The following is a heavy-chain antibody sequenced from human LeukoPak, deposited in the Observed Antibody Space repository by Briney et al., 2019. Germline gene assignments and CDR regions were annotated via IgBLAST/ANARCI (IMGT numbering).Heavy chain of an antibody. Sequence: SETLSLTCTVSGGSISSYYWSWIRQPPGKGLEWIGYIYYSGSTNYNPSLKSRVTISVDTSKNQFSLKLSSVTAADTAVYYCAREYNWNDPPDAFDIWGQGTMVTVSS. V-gene: IGHV4-59*01. CDR3: AREYNWNDPPDAFDI. CDR2: IYYSGST. CDR1: GGSISSYY. D-gene: IGHD1-20*01. J-gene: IGHJ3*02.